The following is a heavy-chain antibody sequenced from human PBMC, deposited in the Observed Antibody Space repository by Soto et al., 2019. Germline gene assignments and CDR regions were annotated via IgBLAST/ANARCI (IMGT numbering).Heavy chain of an antibody. CDR2: FIPIFGTL. CDR1: GGTFSNFA. CDR3: ARFEQLVLH. D-gene: IGHD6-13*01. J-gene: IGHJ1*01. V-gene: IGHV1-69*01. Sequence: QVQLVQSGAEVKKPGSSVKVSCKASGGTFSNFAISWVRQAPGQGLEWMRGFIPIFGTLNYAQRVQGRLTISADESTSTASMELSRLRSEDTAVYYCARFEQLVLHRGQGTRVTVSS.